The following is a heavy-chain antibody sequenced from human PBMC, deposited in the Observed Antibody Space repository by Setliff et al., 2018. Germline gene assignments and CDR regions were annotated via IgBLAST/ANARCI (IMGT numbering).Heavy chain of an antibody. CDR2: IKPNGGDT. CDR1: GYTFTRHY. J-gene: IGHJ5*02. CDR3: AKGGGSYCADSGCPPYLFDP. V-gene: IGHV1-2*02. Sequence: AASVKVSCKASGYTFTRHYINWVRLAPGQGLEWMGWIKPNGGDTQYAQKFQGRVTMTRDTSINTAYLDLRSLSSDDTAIYYCAKGGGSYCADSGCPPYLFDPWGQGTLVTVSS. D-gene: IGHD3-22*01.